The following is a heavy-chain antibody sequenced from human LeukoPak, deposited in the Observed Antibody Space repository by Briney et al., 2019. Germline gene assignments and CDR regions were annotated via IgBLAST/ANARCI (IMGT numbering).Heavy chain of an antibody. CDR3: ARDRVGQQLVGRKYYYYYMDV. V-gene: IGHV4-4*07. J-gene: IGHJ6*03. Sequence: SETLSLTCTASGGSISNYYRSWIRQPAGKGLEWIGRIYSSGTTNYNPSLKSRVTMSVDTSKNQFSLKLSSGTAGDTAVYYCARDRVGQQLVGRKYYYYYMDVWGKGTTVTISS. CDR2: IYSSGTT. D-gene: IGHD6-13*01. CDR1: GGSISNYY.